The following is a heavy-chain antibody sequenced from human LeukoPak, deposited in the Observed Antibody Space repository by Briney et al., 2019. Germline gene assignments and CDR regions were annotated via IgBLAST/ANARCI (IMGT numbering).Heavy chain of an antibody. Sequence: SETLSLTCTVSGGSISSYYWSWIRQPPGKGLEWIGYIYYSGSTNYNPSLKSRVTISVDTSKNQFSLKVNSVTAADTAVYHCARLSPAAGPWYFDYWGQGTLVTVSS. CDR1: GGSISSYY. D-gene: IGHD6-13*01. CDR3: ARLSPAAGPWYFDY. CDR2: IYYSGST. J-gene: IGHJ4*02. V-gene: IGHV4-59*08.